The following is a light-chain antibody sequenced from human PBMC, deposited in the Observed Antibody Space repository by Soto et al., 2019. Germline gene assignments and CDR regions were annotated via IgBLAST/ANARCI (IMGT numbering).Light chain of an antibody. CDR2: SNN. CDR1: SSNIGSNT. J-gene: IGLJ1*01. Sequence: QYVLTQPPSASGTPGQRVTISCSGSSSNIGSNTVNWYQQLPGTAPKLLIYSNNQRPSGVPDRFSGSKSGTSASLAISGLQSEDEADYYCAAWDDSLNAFYVFGTGTKLTVL. V-gene: IGLV1-44*01. CDR3: AAWDDSLNAFYV.